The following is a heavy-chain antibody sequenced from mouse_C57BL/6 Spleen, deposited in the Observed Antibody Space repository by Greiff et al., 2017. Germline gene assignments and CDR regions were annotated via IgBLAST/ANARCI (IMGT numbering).Heavy chain of an antibody. CDR2: IYPSDSET. D-gene: IGHD2-14*01. CDR1: GYTFTSYW. CDR3: AREGTWYFDV. V-gene: IGHV1-61*01. Sequence: VKLMQPGAELVRPGSSVKLSCKASGYTFTSYWLDWVKQRPGQGLEWIGNIYPSDSETHYNQKFKDKATLTVDKSSSTAYMQLSSLTSEDSAVYYCAREGTWYFDVWGTGTTVTVSS. J-gene: IGHJ1*03.